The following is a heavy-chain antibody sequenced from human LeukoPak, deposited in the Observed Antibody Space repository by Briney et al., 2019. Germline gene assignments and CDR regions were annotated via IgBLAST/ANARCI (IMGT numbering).Heavy chain of an antibody. V-gene: IGHV3-53*01. D-gene: IGHD3-22*01. J-gene: IGHJ3*02. Sequence: GGSLRLSCAASGFTVSSNYMSWVRQAPGKGLEWVSVIYSGGSTYYADSAKGRFTISRDNSKNTLYLQMNSLRAEDTAVYYCARMRLDSSGYYYWAFDIWGQGTMVTVSS. CDR3: ARMRLDSSGYYYWAFDI. CDR1: GFTVSSNY. CDR2: IYSGGST.